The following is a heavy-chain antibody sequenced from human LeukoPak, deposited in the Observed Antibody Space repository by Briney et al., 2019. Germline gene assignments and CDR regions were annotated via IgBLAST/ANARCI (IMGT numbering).Heavy chain of an antibody. CDR1: GFTFSSYA. V-gene: IGHV3-23*01. D-gene: IGHD1-26*01. CDR3: AKDSFAALSFFDY. Sequence: PGGSLRLSCAASGFTFSSYAMSWVRQAPGKGLEWVSAISGSGGSTYYADSVKGRFTISRDNSRNTLYLQMNSLRAEDTAEYYCAKDSFAALSFFDYWGQGTLVTVSS. J-gene: IGHJ4*02. CDR2: ISGSGGST.